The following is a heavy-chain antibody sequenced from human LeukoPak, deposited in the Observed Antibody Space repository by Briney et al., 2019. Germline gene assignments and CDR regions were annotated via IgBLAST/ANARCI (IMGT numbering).Heavy chain of an antibody. V-gene: IGHV4-61*02. D-gene: IGHD4-23*01. Sequence: SETLSLTCTVSGGSITNLNYYWTWIRQAVGKRLEWIGRIYTSGGTDYNPSLKARATLSVDKSKNQFSLNLASLTAADTALYYCAGRGSNSGTFDIWGPGTFVTVSS. CDR2: IYTSGGT. CDR3: AGRGSNSGTFDI. J-gene: IGHJ3*02. CDR1: GGSITNLNYY.